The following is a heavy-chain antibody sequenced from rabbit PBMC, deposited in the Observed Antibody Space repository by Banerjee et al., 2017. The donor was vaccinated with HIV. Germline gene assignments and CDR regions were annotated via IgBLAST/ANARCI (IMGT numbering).Heavy chain of an antibody. CDR2: INTSNGDT. CDR1: GFSFSSSDW. Sequence: QSLEESGGDLVKPGASLTLTCTASGFSFSSSDWIYWVRQAPGKGLEWIACINTSNGDTDYANWPKGRFTISKTSSTTVTLQMTSLTAADTATYFCARNYVNAFDPWGPGTLVTVS. J-gene: IGHJ2*01. D-gene: IGHD1-1*01. V-gene: IGHV1S40*01. CDR3: ARNYVNAFDP.